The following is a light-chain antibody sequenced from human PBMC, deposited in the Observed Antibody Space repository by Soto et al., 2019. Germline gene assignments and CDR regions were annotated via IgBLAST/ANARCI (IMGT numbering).Light chain of an antibody. J-gene: IGKJ4*01. CDR3: QQRSNWPPL. CDR1: QSLSSY. CDR2: DAS. Sequence: EIVLKQSPATLSLSPGERATLSCRASQSLSSYLAWYQQKPGQAPRLLIYDASNRATGIPARFSGSGSGTDFTLTISSLEPEDFAIYYCQQRSNWPPLFGGGTKVEIK. V-gene: IGKV3-11*01.